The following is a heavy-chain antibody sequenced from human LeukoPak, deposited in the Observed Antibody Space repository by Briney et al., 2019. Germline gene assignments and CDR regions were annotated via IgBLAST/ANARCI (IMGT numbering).Heavy chain of an antibody. CDR1: GXXXXSYS. Sequence: SGXXXXSYSMNWVRQAPGKGLEWVSSISSSSSYIYYADSVKGRFTISRDNAKNSLYLQMNSLRAEDTAVYYCARARGPAAENWGQGTLVTVSS. CDR3: ARARGPAAEN. D-gene: IGHD2-2*01. J-gene: IGHJ4*02. V-gene: IGHV3-21*01. CDR2: ISSSSSYI.